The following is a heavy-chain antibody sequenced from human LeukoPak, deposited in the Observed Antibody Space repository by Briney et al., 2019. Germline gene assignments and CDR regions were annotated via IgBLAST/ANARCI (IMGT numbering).Heavy chain of an antibody. V-gene: IGHV4-31*03. D-gene: IGHD1-26*01. CDR2: TSYSGGT. J-gene: IGHJ4*02. CDR3: STAEWEPFYFQY. CDR1: SGSVSGGGYY. Sequence: SATLSLTCTVSSGSVSGGGYYWSRIRQHPGKGLEWIGFTSYSGGTYYHPSLMGRITISIDRSQNQISLKMRDVTAADTAVYFCSTAEWEPFYFQYWGQGALVAVSS.